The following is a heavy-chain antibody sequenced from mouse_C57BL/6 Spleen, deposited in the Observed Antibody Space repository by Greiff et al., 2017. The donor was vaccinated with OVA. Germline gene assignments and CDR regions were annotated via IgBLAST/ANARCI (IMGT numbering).Heavy chain of an antibody. Sequence: VQLQQPGAELVRPGSSVKLSCKASGYTFTSYWMDWVKQRPGQGLEWIGNIYPSDSETHYNQKFKDKATLTVDKSSSTAYMQLSSLTSEDSAVYYCARRGYYGSSYGWFAYWGQGTLVTVSA. CDR1: GYTFTSYW. CDR3: ARRGYYGSSYGWFAY. CDR2: IYPSDSET. V-gene: IGHV1-61*01. D-gene: IGHD1-1*01. J-gene: IGHJ3*01.